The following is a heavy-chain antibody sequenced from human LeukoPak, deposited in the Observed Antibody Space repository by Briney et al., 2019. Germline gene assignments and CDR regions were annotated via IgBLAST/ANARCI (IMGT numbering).Heavy chain of an antibody. J-gene: IGHJ5*02. Sequence: SETLSLTCTVSGGSISSYYWSWIRQPPGKGLEWIGYIYYSGSTNYNPSLKSRVTISVDTSKNQFSLKLSSVTAADTAVYYCARMVRGYTDWFDPWGQETLVTVSS. CDR3: ARMVRGYTDWFDP. V-gene: IGHV4-59*01. CDR1: GGSISSYY. CDR2: IYYSGST. D-gene: IGHD3-10*01.